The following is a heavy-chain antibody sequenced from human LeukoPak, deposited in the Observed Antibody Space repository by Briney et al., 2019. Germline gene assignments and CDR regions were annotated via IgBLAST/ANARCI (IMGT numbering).Heavy chain of an antibody. CDR3: ARDRDFWSGYMDV. CDR2: ISYDGSNK. D-gene: IGHD3-3*01. CDR1: GFTFSSYA. J-gene: IGHJ6*02. Sequence: GGSLRLSCAASGFTFSSYAMHWVRQASGKGLEWVAVISYDGSNKYYADSVKGRFTISRDNSKNTLYLQMNSLRAEDTAVYYCARDRDFWSGYMDVWGQGTTVTVSS. V-gene: IGHV3-30-3*01.